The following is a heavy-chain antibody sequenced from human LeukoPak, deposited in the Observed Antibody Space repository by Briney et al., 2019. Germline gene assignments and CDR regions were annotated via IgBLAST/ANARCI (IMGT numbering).Heavy chain of an antibody. J-gene: IGHJ4*02. Sequence: PGGSLRLSCAASGFTFSSYAMHWVRQAPGKGLEYVSAISSNGGSTYYANSVKGRFTISRDNSKNTLYLQMGSLRAEDMAVYYCARVQYYYDSSGYMETPYFDYWGQGTLVTVSS. CDR2: ISSNGGST. CDR3: ARVQYYYDSSGYMETPYFDY. D-gene: IGHD3-22*01. V-gene: IGHV3-64*01. CDR1: GFTFSSYA.